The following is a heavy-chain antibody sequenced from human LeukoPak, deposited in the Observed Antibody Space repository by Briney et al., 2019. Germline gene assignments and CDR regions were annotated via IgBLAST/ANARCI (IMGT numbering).Heavy chain of an antibody. Sequence: QPGGSLRLSCAASGFTFSSYEMNWVRQAPGKGLEWVSYISSSGSYIYYADSVKGRFTISRGNAKNSLYLQMNSLRAEDTAVYYCARDARGGYTYGGLDQWGQGTLVTVSS. V-gene: IGHV3-48*03. D-gene: IGHD5-18*01. CDR3: ARDARGGYTYGGLDQ. CDR2: ISSSGSYI. CDR1: GFTFSSYE. J-gene: IGHJ4*02.